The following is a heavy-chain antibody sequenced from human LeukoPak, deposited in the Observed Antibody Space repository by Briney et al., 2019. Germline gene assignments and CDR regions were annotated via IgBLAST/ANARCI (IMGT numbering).Heavy chain of an antibody. Sequence: GGSLRLSCAASGFTFSTYGMIWVRQAPGKGLQWVSSIGRSGSDIYYVDSLKGRFSISRDYAKNSLYLQMGRLRAEDTAVYYCVREANYYDSTGYPTKVHDFWGQGTLVTVSS. V-gene: IGHV3-21*01. CDR2: IGRSGSDI. J-gene: IGHJ4*02. D-gene: IGHD3-22*01. CDR3: VREANYYDSTGYPTKVHDF. CDR1: GFTFSTYG.